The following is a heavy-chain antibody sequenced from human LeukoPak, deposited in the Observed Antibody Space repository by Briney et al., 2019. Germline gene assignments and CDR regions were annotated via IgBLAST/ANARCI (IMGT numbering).Heavy chain of an antibody. J-gene: IGHJ4*02. V-gene: IGHV1-46*01. D-gene: IGHD3-22*01. Sequence: ASVTVSFMSSVYTFTYQHWHWLGPPPAQGLEGRGIINPSGDSSSYAQKFQGRVNMTRDQSTSTVYMELSSLRSEDTAVYYGVTSRCYCAFDYWGQGSMVTVSS. CDR1: VYTFTYQH. CDR3: VTSRCYCAFDY. CDR2: INPSGDSS.